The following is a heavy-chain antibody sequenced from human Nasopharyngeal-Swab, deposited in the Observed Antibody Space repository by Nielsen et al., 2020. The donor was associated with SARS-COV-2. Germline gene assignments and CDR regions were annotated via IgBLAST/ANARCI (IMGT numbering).Heavy chain of an antibody. CDR2: IRSKAYGGTT. D-gene: IGHD3-16*02. J-gene: IGHJ5*02. CDR3: TRSYDYVWGSYRKS. Sequence: WIRHPPGKGLEWVGFIRSKAYGGTTEYAASVKGRFTISRDDSKSIAYLQMNSLKTEDTAVYYCTRSYDYVWGSYRKSWGQGTLVTVSS. V-gene: IGHV3-49*02.